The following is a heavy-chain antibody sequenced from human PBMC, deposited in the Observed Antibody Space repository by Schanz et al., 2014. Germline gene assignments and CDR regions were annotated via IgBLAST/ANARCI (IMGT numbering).Heavy chain of an antibody. D-gene: IGHD6-13*01. CDR2: IWNNGVTK. Sequence: QVQLLQFGGGVVQPGRSLRLSCAASGFTFSSYGIHWFRQPAGKGLEWVAVIWNNGVTKYYADSVRGRFTISRDNAKNSLYLQMNSLRAEDTAVYYCAREQIMAAAGLVDYWGHGTLVTVSS. CDR3: AREQIMAAAGLVDY. V-gene: IGHV3-33*08. J-gene: IGHJ4*01. CDR1: GFTFSSYG.